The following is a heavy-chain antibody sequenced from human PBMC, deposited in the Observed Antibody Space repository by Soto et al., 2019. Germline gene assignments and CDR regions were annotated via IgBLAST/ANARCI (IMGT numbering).Heavy chain of an antibody. J-gene: IGHJ4*02. CDR2: VHYSGTT. Sequence: QVHLQESGPGLVKPSETLSLTCTVSGGSISIYYWNWIRQLPGKGLEWIGYVHYSGTTSYNPSVESRVTISLDTSKNQFSLRLTSVTAADTAVYYCARRWSGTDYWGQGTLVTVSS. CDR1: GGSISIYY. D-gene: IGHD3-10*01. CDR3: ARRWSGTDY. V-gene: IGHV4-59*01.